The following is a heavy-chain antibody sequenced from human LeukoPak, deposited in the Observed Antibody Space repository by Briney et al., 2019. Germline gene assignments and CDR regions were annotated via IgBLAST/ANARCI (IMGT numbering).Heavy chain of an antibody. CDR1: GFTFSSYA. D-gene: IGHD3-22*01. J-gene: IGHJ4*02. Sequence: GSLRLSCAASGFTFSSYAMSWVRQAPGKGLEWVSAISGSGGSTYYADSVKGRFTISRDNSKNTLYLQMNSLRAEDTAVCYCAKDPTMIVVVIPDYWGQGTLVTVSS. V-gene: IGHV3-23*01. CDR2: ISGSGGST. CDR3: AKDPTMIVVVIPDY.